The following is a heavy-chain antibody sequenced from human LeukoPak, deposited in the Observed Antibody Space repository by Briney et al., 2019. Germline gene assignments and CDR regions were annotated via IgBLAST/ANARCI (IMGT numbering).Heavy chain of an antibody. V-gene: IGHV4-34*01. CDR3: ARFISRGYCSGGSCYSPFDY. Sequence: PGGSLRLSCAASGFIFSNYEMNWVRQPPGKGLEWIGEINHSGSTNYNPSLKSRVTISVDTSKNQFSLKLSSVTAADTAVYYCARFISRGYCSGGSCYSPFDYWGQGTLVTVSS. CDR2: INHSGST. J-gene: IGHJ4*02. CDR1: GFIFSNYE. D-gene: IGHD2-15*01.